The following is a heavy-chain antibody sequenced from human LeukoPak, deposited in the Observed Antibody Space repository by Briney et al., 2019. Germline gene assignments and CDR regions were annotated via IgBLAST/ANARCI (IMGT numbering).Heavy chain of an antibody. J-gene: IGHJ6*02. CDR3: ARYYYGSGSYGMDV. Sequence: GRSLRFSCAASGFTFSSYGMHWVRQAPGKGLEWVAVIWYDGSNKYYADSVKGRFTISRDNSKNTLYLQMNSLRAEDTAVYYCARYYYGSGSYGMDVWGQGTTVTVSS. CDR2: IWYDGSNK. D-gene: IGHD3-10*01. CDR1: GFTFSSYG. V-gene: IGHV3-33*01.